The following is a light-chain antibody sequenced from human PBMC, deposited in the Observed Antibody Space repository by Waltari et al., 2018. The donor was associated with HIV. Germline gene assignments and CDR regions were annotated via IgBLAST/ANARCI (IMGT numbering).Light chain of an antibody. J-gene: IGLJ2*01. Sequence: SSELTQDPAVSVALGQTVRITCQGDSLRSYYASWYQQKPGQAPGLGIYGKNNRPSGVPDRFACSSSGKTASLTITGAQAEDEADYYCNSRDSSGNVVFGGGTKLTVL. V-gene: IGLV3-19*01. CDR2: GKN. CDR1: SLRSYY. CDR3: NSRDSSGNVV.